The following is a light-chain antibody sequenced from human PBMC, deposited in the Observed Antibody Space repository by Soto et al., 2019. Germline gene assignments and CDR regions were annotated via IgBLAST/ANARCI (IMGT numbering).Light chain of an antibody. CDR3: QSYDSSMSGSV. CDR1: SSNIGAGYD. V-gene: IGLV1-40*01. CDR2: GNS. Sequence: QAVLTQPPTVSGAPGQRVTISCTGSSSNIGAGYDVHWYQQLPGTAPKLLIYGNSNRPSGVLDRFSGSKSGTSASLAITGLKAEDEADYYCQSYDSSMSGSVFGGGTQLTVL. J-gene: IGLJ3*02.